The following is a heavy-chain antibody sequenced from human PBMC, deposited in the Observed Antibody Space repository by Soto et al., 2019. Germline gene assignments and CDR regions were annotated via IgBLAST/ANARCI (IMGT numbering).Heavy chain of an antibody. V-gene: IGHV3-30*18. CDR1: GFTFSSYG. Sequence: QVQLVESGGGVVQPGRSLRLSCAASGFTFSSYGMHWVRQAPGKGLEWVAVISYDGSNKYYEDSVKGRFTISRDNSKNTLYLQMNSLRAEDTAVYYCAKDFFWGYYDSSGLGGFDYWGQGTLVTVSS. D-gene: IGHD3-22*01. CDR2: ISYDGSNK. J-gene: IGHJ4*02. CDR3: AKDFFWGYYDSSGLGGFDY.